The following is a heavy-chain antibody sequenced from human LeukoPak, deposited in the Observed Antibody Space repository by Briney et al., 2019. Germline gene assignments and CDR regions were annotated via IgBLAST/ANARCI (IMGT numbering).Heavy chain of an antibody. CDR3: TRDQEGSDY. CDR1: GFTFSRFG. CDR2: ISYDGSNN. V-gene: IGHV3-30*03. Sequence: GGSLRLSCTASGFTFSRFGMHWVRQAPGKGLEWMAAISYDGSNNYYTNSVKGRFTVSRDNSKNTLYLQMNSLRAEDTAVYYCTRDQEGSDYWGQGTLVTVSS. J-gene: IGHJ4*02.